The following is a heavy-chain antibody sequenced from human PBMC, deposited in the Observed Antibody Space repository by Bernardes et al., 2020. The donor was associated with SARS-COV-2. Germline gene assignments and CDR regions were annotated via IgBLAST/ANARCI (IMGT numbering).Heavy chain of an antibody. V-gene: IGHV4-59*01. D-gene: IGHD5-18*01. Sequence: SETLSHTCAVSGGSISSYYWSWIRQPPGKRLESIGYISYNGDINYNPSLRSRATISIDTSKNQFSLKLSSVTAADTAIYYCARTARVFDSWGQGTLVTVSS. CDR2: ISYNGDI. J-gene: IGHJ4*01. CDR3: ARTARVFDS. CDR1: GGSISSYY.